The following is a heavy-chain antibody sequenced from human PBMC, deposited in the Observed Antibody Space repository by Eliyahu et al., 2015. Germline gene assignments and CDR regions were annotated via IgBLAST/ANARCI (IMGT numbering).Heavy chain of an antibody. Sequence: DVQVVESGGGLVQPGGSLRLSCTASGFSVSEYGIYWVRQAPGKGLEWISYMSSADQRYYAASVEGRFSISRGKAKNSLFLQMRDLRDEDSAVYYCAREWYFCDNSCRFSLAVWGQGTTVTVSS. V-gene: IGHV3-69-1*01. CDR1: GFSVSEYG. CDR2: MSSADQR. D-gene: IGHD3-22*01. J-gene: IGHJ6*02. CDR3: AREWYFCDNSCRFSLAV.